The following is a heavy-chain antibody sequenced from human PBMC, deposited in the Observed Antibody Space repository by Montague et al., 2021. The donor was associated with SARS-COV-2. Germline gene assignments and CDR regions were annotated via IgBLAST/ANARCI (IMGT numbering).Heavy chain of an antibody. J-gene: IGHJ3*02. CDR2: IYYSGST. Sequence: SETLSLTCTVSGGSISSYYWSWIRQPPGKGLEWIGYIYYSGSTNYNPSLKSRATISVDTSKNQFSLELSSVTAADTAAYYCARGSGGMGNAFDIWGQGTMVTVSS. CDR3: ARGSGGMGNAFDI. D-gene: IGHD6-19*01. CDR1: GGSISSYY. V-gene: IGHV4-59*01.